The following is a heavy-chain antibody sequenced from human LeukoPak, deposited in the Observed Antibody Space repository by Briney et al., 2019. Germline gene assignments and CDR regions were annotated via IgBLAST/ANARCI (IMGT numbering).Heavy chain of an antibody. Sequence: ASVEVSCKASGYTFTSYGINWVRQAPGQGLEWMGWNSGYNGNTNYAQKLQGRVTMTTDTSTSTAYMELRSLESDDTAMYYCASPSPYSGSYTVWGQGTPVTVSS. CDR2: NSGYNGNT. CDR3: ASPSPYSGSYTV. D-gene: IGHD1-26*01. CDR1: GYTFTSYG. J-gene: IGHJ4*02. V-gene: IGHV1-18*01.